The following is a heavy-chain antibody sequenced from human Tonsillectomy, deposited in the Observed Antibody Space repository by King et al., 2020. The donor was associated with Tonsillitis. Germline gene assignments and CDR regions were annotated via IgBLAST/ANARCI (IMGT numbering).Heavy chain of an antibody. D-gene: IGHD4-17*01. CDR2: ISSSSSTK. CDR3: ATEYGDFPDY. V-gene: IGHV3-48*02. J-gene: IGHJ4*02. CDR1: GFTFSTYS. Sequence: QLVQSGGALVQPGGSLRLSCAASGFTFSTYSMNWVRQAPGKGLEWVSYISSSSSTKYYADSVKGRFTISRDNAKNSLYLKMNSLRDEDTAVYYCATEYGDFPDYWGQGTLVTVSS.